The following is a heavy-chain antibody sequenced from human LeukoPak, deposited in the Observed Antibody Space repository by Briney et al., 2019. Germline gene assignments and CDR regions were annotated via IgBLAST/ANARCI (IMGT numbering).Heavy chain of an antibody. CDR2: ISAYNGNT. CDR1: GYTFTSYG. J-gene: IGHJ4*02. Sequence: ASVKVSCKASGYTFTSYGISWVRQAPGQGLEWMGWISAYNGNTNYAQKLQGRVTMTTDTSTSTAYMELRSLRSDDTAVYYCARTSPTYYYDSSGYYTKPPPRNIDYWGQGTLVTVSS. CDR3: ARTSPTYYYDSSGYYTKPPPRNIDY. V-gene: IGHV1-18*01. D-gene: IGHD3-22*01.